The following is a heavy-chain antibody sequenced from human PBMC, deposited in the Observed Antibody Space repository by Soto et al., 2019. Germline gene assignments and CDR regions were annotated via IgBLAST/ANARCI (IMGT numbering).Heavy chain of an antibody. CDR3: ARDKRGATITDYYYGMDV. V-gene: IGHV6-1*01. D-gene: IGHD5-12*01. Sequence: LSLTCAISGDSVSSNSAAWNWIRQSPSRGLEWLGRTYYRSKWYNDYAVSVKSRITINPDTSKNQFSLQLNSVTPEDTAVYYCARDKRGATITDYYYGMDVWGQGTTVTVSS. CDR2: TYYRSKWYN. J-gene: IGHJ6*02. CDR1: GDSVSSNSAA.